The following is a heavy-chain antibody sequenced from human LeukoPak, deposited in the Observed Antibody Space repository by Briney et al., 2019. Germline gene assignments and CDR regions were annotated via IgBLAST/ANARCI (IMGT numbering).Heavy chain of an antibody. Sequence: SVKVSCKASGCTFSSYAINWLRQAPGQGLDWMGGIIPIFGTANYAQKSQGRVTITADKSTSTAYMELSSLRSEDTAVYYCARGGDYYIHNNWFDPWGQGTLVTVSS. CDR1: GCTFSSYA. J-gene: IGHJ5*02. D-gene: IGHD1-26*01. CDR3: ARGGDYYIHNNWFDP. V-gene: IGHV1-69*06. CDR2: IIPIFGTA.